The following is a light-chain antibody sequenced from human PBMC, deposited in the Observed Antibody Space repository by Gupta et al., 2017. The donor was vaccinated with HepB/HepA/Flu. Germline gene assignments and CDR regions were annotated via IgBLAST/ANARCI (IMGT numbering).Light chain of an antibody. J-gene: IGKJ1*01. CDR1: QSVSSYY. Sequence: DIVLTQSPDTLFLTPGERATLSCRASQSVSSYYLALYQLRPGQAPRLLIYGASSRATGIPDRFRGSGSGTDFTLTITTLEPDDFAVYYCQQCGSSPWTFGQGTKVEIK. CDR2: GAS. CDR3: QQCGSSPWT. V-gene: IGKV3-20*01.